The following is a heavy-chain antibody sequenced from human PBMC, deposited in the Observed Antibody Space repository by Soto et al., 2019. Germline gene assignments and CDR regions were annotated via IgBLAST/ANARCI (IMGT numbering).Heavy chain of an antibody. CDR2: ISNSGST. Sequence: QLQLQESGPGLVKPSETLSLTCPVTGGPLSSSGDYWGWVRQTPGKGLAWIGTISNSGSTYYNPSVMSRVTISVDTSKKQFSLRLISVTAADTAVYYCGRGLSSSAYLDYWGQGTLVTVSS. J-gene: IGHJ4*02. D-gene: IGHD6-19*01. V-gene: IGHV4-39*01. CDR3: GRGLSSSAYLDY. CDR1: GGPLSSSGDY.